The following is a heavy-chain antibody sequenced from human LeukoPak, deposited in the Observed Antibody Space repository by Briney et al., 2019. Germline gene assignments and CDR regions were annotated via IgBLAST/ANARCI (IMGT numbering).Heavy chain of an antibody. Sequence: PSETLSLTCTVSGGSISSGSYYWSWIRQPAGKGLEWIGRIYTSGSTNYNPSLRSRVTISVDTSKNQFSLKLSSVTAADTAVYYCASMPYPWGWFDPWGQGTLVTVSS. D-gene: IGHD2-2*01. CDR1: GGSISSGSYY. J-gene: IGHJ5*02. CDR2: IYTSGST. V-gene: IGHV4-61*02. CDR3: ASMPYPWGWFDP.